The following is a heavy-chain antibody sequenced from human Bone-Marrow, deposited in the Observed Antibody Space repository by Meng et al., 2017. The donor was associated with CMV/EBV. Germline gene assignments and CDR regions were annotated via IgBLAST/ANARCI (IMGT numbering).Heavy chain of an antibody. CDR3: ARAYCSGGSCPHPYYYYGMDV. D-gene: IGHD2-15*01. Sequence: GGSLRLSCAASGFTFSSYAMSWVRQAPGKGLEWVAVIYSGGSTYYADSVKGRFTISRDNSKNTLYLQMNSLRAEDTAVYYCARAYCSGGSCPHPYYYYGMDVWGQGTTVTVSS. CDR1: GFTFSSYA. J-gene: IGHJ6*02. V-gene: IGHV3-53*01. CDR2: IYSGGST.